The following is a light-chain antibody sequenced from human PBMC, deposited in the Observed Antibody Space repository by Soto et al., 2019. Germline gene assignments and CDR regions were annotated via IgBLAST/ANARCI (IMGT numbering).Light chain of an antibody. V-gene: IGKV4-1*01. CDR3: QQYHSSPYT. CDR1: RGVFSSYNDDNY. Sequence: DIVMTQSPDSLAVSLGERATINCKSSRGVFSSYNDDNYVVWYQQKPGQPPKLLIYRASTRESGVPDRFSGSWSGTYFTLTISSLQAEDVAVYYCQQYHSSPYTFGQGTKVEIK. J-gene: IGKJ2*01. CDR2: RAS.